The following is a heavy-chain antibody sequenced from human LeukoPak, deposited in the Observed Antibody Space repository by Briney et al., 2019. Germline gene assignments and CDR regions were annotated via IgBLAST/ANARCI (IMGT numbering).Heavy chain of an antibody. CDR3: ARSPKNTPYYFDY. V-gene: IGHV1-2*02. Sequence: GASVKVSCKASGYTFTGYYMHWVRQAPGQGLEWMGWINPNSGGTNYAQKFQGRVTMTRDTSISTAYMELSRLRSDDTAVYYCARSPKNTPYYFDYWGQGTLVTVSS. CDR2: INPNSGGT. J-gene: IGHJ4*02. CDR1: GYTFTGYY. D-gene: IGHD2/OR15-2a*01.